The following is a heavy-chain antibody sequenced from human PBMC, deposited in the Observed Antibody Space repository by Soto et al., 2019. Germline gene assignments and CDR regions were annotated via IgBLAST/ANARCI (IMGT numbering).Heavy chain of an antibody. CDR3: VFGDCTTTSCSYYFYGLDV. CDR2: ILPIFGSP. Sequence: QVPLVQSGAEVKKPGSSVKVSCKASGGNFRRYAISWVRQAPGQGLEWMGGILPIFGSPSHAQKFQGRVTVTADESTSRAYLELTSLTSEDTAMYYCVFGDCTTTSCSYYFYGLDVWGQGSPVTVSS. CDR1: GGNFRRYA. V-gene: IGHV1-69*01. J-gene: IGHJ6*02. D-gene: IGHD2-2*01.